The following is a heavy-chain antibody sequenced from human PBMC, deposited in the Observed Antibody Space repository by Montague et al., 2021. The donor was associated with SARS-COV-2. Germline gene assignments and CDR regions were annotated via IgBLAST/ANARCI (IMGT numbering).Heavy chain of an antibody. V-gene: IGHV4-34*01. J-gene: IGHJ4*02. CDR2: INHSGST. Sequence: SETLSLTCAVYGASFNGYYWTWIRQPPGKGLEWIGEINHSGSTSYNPSLRSRVTISVDTSKNQFSLKLTSVTAADTAVYYCTRRLHGFNRHYFDHWGQGTLVTVSS. CDR3: TRRLHGFNRHYFDH. D-gene: IGHD5-24*01. CDR1: GASFNGYY.